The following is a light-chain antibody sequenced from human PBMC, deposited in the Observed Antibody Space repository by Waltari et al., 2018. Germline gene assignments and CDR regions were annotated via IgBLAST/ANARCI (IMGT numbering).Light chain of an antibody. V-gene: IGKV1-39*01. CDR2: TAS. CDR1: QSISNY. CDR3: QQSYSSPFT. J-gene: IGKJ3*01. Sequence: DIQMTQSPSSLSASVGDRVTITCRASQSISNYLNWYQQKPGKAPKLLIYTASSLQSGVPSRFSGSGSGTDFTLTISSLQPEDFATFYCQQSYSSPFTFGPETKVDIK.